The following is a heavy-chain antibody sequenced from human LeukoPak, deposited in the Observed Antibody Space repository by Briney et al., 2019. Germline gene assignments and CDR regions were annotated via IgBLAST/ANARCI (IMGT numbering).Heavy chain of an antibody. J-gene: IGHJ4*02. CDR2: LYSGGGA. Sequence: QSGGSLRLSCAASGFTVSNSYMSWVRQAPGKGLEWVSVLYSGGGAYYTDSVRGRFTISRDSSKNTLYIQMNSLRADDTAVYYCVGQTHKDYWGQGTLVTVSS. V-gene: IGHV3-53*01. CDR1: GFTVSNSY. CDR3: VGQTHKDY.